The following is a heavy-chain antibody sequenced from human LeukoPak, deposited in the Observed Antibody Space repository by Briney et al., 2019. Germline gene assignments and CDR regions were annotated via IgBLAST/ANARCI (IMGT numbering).Heavy chain of an antibody. D-gene: IGHD3-10*01. CDR1: GFTSSTYG. CDR2: IWNDGSNK. V-gene: IGHV3-33*01. Sequence: GGPLRLSGAAFGFTSSTYGMHWFGRAPGKGVEWVAVIWNDGSNKYYADSVKGRFTISRDKYKNTLYLQMNSLRAEDTAVYSCARASGPFDYWGQGTLVTVSS. J-gene: IGHJ4*02. CDR3: ARASGPFDY.